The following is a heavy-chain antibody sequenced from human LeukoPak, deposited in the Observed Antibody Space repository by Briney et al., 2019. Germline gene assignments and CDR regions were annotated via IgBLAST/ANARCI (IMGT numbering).Heavy chain of an antibody. CDR1: GGTFSSYA. J-gene: IGHJ6*02. CDR2: IIPIFGTA. CDR3: ASSGQGYYDSSGYRDYYYYGMDV. Sequence: SVTVSCKASGGTFSSYAISWVRQAPGQGLEWMGGIIPIFGTANYAQKFQGRVTITADESTSTAYMELSSLRSEDTAVYYCASSGQGYYDSSGYRDYYYYGMDVWGQGTTVTVSS. D-gene: IGHD3-22*01. V-gene: IGHV1-69*13.